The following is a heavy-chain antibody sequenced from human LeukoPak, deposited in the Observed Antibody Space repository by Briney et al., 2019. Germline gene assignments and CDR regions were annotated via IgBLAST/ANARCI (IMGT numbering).Heavy chain of an antibody. CDR1: GYTFTSYD. Sequence: ASVKVSCKASGYTFTSYDINWVRQATGQGLEWMGWMNPNSGNTGYAQKFQGRVTMTRNTSISTAYMELSSLRSEDTAVYYCARGLAEAPFYYYYYMDVWGKGTTVTISS. CDR2: MNPNSGNT. J-gene: IGHJ6*03. V-gene: IGHV1-8*01. CDR3: ARGLAEAPFYYYYYMDV.